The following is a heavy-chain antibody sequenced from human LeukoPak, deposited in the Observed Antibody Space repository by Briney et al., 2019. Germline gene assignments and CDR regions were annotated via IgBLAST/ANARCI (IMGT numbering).Heavy chain of an antibody. D-gene: IGHD6-19*01. CDR2: MNPNSGNT. Sequence: SVKVSCKASGYTFTSYGISWVRQATGQGLEWMGWMNPNSGNTGYAQKFQGRVTMTRNTSISTAYMELRSLRSDDTAVYYCATGVAVAGPGYWGQGTLVTVSS. V-gene: IGHV1-8*02. CDR1: GYTFTSYG. J-gene: IGHJ4*02. CDR3: ATGVAVAGPGY.